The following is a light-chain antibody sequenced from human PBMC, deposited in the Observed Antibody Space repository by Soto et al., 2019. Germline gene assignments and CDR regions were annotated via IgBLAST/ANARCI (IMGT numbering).Light chain of an antibody. CDR1: QSVSSW. Sequence: DIPLTQSPSTLSASVGDRGTITCRASQSVSSWLAWYQQKPGKAPKLLIYKASTLESGVPSRFSGSASGTEFTLTISSLQPDDFATSFCHQHNTYPLTCGGGTKVEIK. J-gene: IGKJ4*01. V-gene: IGKV1-5*03. CDR2: KAS. CDR3: HQHNTYPLT.